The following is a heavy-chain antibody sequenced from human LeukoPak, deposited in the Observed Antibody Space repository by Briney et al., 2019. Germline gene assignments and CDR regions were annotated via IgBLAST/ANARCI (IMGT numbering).Heavy chain of an antibody. J-gene: IGHJ4*02. V-gene: IGHV3-30*02. CDR2: IRYDGSNK. CDR1: GFTFSSYG. Sequence: EGSLRLSCAASGFTFSSYGMHWVRQAPGKGLEWVAFIRYDGSNKYYADSVKGRFTISRDNAKRSVYLQMNSLRAEDTAVYYCARIDGSEDYWGQGTLVIVSS. CDR3: ARIDGSEDY. D-gene: IGHD3-10*01.